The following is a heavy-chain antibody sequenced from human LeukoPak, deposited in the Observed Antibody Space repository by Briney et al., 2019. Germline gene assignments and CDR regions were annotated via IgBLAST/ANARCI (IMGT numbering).Heavy chain of an antibody. CDR2: ISYDDTNK. D-gene: IGHD6-19*01. J-gene: IGHJ4*02. V-gene: IGHV3-30*04. CDR1: GFTFSNYA. Sequence: GGSLRLSCAASGFTFSNYALHWVRQAPGKGLEWVAVISYDDTNKYYVDSVKGQFTISRDNSKNTLYLQMNSLRVEDTAVYYCAKKLVAVAGADYFDYWGQGTLVTVSS. CDR3: AKKLVAVAGADYFDY.